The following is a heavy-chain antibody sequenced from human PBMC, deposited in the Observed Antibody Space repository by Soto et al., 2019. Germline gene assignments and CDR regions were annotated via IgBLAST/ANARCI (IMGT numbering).Heavy chain of an antibody. CDR3: TKDRVPDGIYSFDY. V-gene: IGHV3-23*05. Sequence: GGSLRLSFAASGFSFSDYSMNWVRQAPGQGLEWVAFIDLSGTKTDYRESVKGRFTLSKDRSKRTVYQKINRLKGEDADIYYCTKDRVPDGIYSFDYWGQGALVTVSS. CDR2: IDLSGTKT. D-gene: IGHD2-15*01. J-gene: IGHJ4*02. CDR1: GFSFSDYS.